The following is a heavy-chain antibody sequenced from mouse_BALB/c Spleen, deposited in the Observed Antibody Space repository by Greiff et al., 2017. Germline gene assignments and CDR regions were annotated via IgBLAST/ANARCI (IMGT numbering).Heavy chain of an antibody. V-gene: IGHV5-17*02. CDR2: ISSGSSTI. Sequence: EVKLVESGGGLVQPGGSRKLSCAASGFTFSSFGMHWVRQAPEKGLEWVAYISSGSSTIYYADKVKGRFTISRDNPKNTLFLQMTSLRSEDTAMYYDARPYDGCYGPLFLFAYWGQGTLVTVSA. D-gene: IGHD2-3*01. CDR1: GFTFSSFG. CDR3: ARPYDGCYGPLFLFAY. J-gene: IGHJ3*01.